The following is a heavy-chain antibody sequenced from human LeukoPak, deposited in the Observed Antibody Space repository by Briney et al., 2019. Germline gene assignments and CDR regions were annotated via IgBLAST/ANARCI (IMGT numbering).Heavy chain of an antibody. J-gene: IGHJ4*02. CDR1: GFTFSSYG. CDR3: AKELGLLWFGEGLDY. D-gene: IGHD3-10*01. Sequence: PGGSLRLSCAASGFTFSSYGMSWVRQAPGKGLEWVSAISGSGGSTCYADSVKGRFTISRDNSKNTLYLQMNSLRAEDTAVYYCAKELGLLWFGEGLDYWGQGTLVTVSS. CDR2: ISGSGGST. V-gene: IGHV3-23*01.